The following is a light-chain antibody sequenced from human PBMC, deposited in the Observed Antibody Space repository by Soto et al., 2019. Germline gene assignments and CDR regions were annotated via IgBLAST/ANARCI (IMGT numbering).Light chain of an antibody. V-gene: IGKV3D-7*01. Sequence: GARATLSCRASQSVSSNYLAWYQQKPGQAPRLLIYGASNRATGIPDRSSGSGSGTDFALTVSSLQPEDFATYYCQQADTFPWTFGQGTKVDIK. CDR2: GAS. CDR3: QQADTFPWT. CDR1: QSVSSNY. J-gene: IGKJ1*01.